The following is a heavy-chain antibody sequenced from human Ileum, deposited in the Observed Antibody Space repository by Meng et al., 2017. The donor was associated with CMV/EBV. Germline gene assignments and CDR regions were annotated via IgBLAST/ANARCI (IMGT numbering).Heavy chain of an antibody. CDR3: ARRYSGSYWDY. CDR1: GYTFSSYW. V-gene: IGHV5-51*04. D-gene: IGHD1-26*01. Sequence: SCKGSGYTFSSYWIGWVRQVPGKGLEWMGMIYPGDSDTRYSPSFEGQITISADEPISTAYLQWASLKASDSAFYYCARRYSGSYWDYWGRGTLVTVSS. CDR2: IYPGDSDT. J-gene: IGHJ4*02.